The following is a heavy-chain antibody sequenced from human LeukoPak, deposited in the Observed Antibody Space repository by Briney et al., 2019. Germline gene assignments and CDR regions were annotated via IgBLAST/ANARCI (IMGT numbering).Heavy chain of an antibody. Sequence: GRSLRLSCAASGFTFSSYAMHWVRQAPGKGLEWVAVISYDGSNKYYADSVKGRFTISRDNSKNTLYLQMNSLRAEDTAVYYCARAACGSYYFDYWGQGTLVTVSS. J-gene: IGHJ4*02. D-gene: IGHD2-21*01. CDR3: ARAACGSYYFDY. CDR1: GFTFSSYA. CDR2: ISYDGSNK. V-gene: IGHV3-30*04.